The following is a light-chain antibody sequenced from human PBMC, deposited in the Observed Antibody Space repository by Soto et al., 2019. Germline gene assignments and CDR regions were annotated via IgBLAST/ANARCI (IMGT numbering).Light chain of an antibody. CDR1: QGIGNF. V-gene: IGKV1-27*01. Sequence: DIQLTQSPSSQSAAVGDRVTITCRASQGIGNFLAWYQQKPGKDPKLLISAATLQSGVPSRFSGSGSGTDFTLTITSLQPEDVATYYCQKYSSVITFGQGTRLEIK. J-gene: IGKJ5*01. CDR3: QKYSSVIT. CDR2: AA.